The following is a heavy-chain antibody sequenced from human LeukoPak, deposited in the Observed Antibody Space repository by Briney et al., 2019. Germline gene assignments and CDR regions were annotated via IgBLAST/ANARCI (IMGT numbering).Heavy chain of an antibody. CDR2: ISWNSGTI. CDR3: AKDEGSYYSYYFDY. J-gene: IGHJ4*02. V-gene: IGHV3-9*01. CDR1: GFTFDDYA. Sequence: GGSLRLSCAASGFTFDDYAMHWVRLAPGKGLEWVSGISWNSGTIGYADSVKGRFTISRDSAKNSLYLQMNSLRAEDTALYYCAKDEGSYYSYYFDYWGQGTLVTVPS. D-gene: IGHD1-26*01.